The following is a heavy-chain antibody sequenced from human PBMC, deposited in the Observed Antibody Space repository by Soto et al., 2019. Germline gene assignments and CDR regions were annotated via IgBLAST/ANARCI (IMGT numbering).Heavy chain of an antibody. CDR2: INHSGST. CDR3: ASGGASYYYYGMDV. V-gene: IGHV4-34*01. Sequence: PSETLSLTCAGYGGSFSGYYWSWIRQPPGKGLEWIGEINHSGSTNYNPSLKSRVTISVDTSKNQFSLKLSSVTAADTAVYYCASGGASYYYYGMDVWGQGTTVTVPS. CDR1: GGSFSGYY. J-gene: IGHJ6*02.